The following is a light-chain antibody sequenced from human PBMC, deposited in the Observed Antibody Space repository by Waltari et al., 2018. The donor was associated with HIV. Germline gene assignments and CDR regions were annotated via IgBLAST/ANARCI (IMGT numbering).Light chain of an antibody. J-gene: IGLJ2*01. CDR1: NSDIGSYDY. Sequence: QSALTQPPSASGSPGQSVTLSCTGSNSDIGSYDYVSWYQLPPGKAPRLVFAEVTKRPSGVSDRFSGSKSANTAFLTVSGLQAEDEADYYCSSFADRDGFYVLFGGGTRLTVL. CDR3: SSFADRDGFYVL. V-gene: IGLV2-8*01. CDR2: EVT.